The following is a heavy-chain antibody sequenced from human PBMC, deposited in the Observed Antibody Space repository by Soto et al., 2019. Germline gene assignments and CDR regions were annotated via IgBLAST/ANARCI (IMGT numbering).Heavy chain of an antibody. CDR2: INRSGST. CDR1: GGSFNVYY. Sequence: QVQLQQWGAGLLKPSKTLALTCAVYGGSFNVYYWTWMRQPPGKGLEWIGEINRSGSTNYNPSLKSRVTISIDTSKIQFSLTLSSVTAADTAIYYCARGPSVGAFFDFWGQGSQVTVSP. J-gene: IGHJ4*02. D-gene: IGHD1-26*01. CDR3: ARGPSVGAFFDF. V-gene: IGHV4-34*01.